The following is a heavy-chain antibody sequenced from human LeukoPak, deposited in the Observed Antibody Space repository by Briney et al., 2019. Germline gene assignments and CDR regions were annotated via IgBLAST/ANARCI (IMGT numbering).Heavy chain of an antibody. J-gene: IGHJ4*02. CDR3: AMTTGDL. CDR1: GYTFTSYG. Sequence: ASVKVSCKASGYTFTSYGISWVRQAPGQGLEWMGWISAYNGNTNYAQKLQGRVTITRNTSISTAYMELSSLRAEDTVVYYCAMTTGDLWGQGTLVTVSS. D-gene: IGHD4-11*01. V-gene: IGHV1-18*01. CDR2: ISAYNGNT.